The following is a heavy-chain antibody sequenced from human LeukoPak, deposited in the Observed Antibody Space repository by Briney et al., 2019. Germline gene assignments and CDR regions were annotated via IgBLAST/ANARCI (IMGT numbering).Heavy chain of an antibody. CDR1: GGSFSGYY. CDR3: AREEATVAGTKNWFDP. D-gene: IGHD6-19*01. CDR2: INHSGST. J-gene: IGHJ5*02. Sequence: PSETLSLTCAVYGGSFSGYYWSWIRQPPGKGPEWIGEINHSGSTNYNPSLKSRVTISVDTSKNQFSLKLSSVTAADTAVYYCAREEATVAGTKNWFDPWGQGTLVTVSS. V-gene: IGHV4-34*01.